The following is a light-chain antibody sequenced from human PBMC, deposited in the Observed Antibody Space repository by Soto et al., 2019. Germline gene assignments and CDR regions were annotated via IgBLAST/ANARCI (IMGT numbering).Light chain of an antibody. CDR1: QSISHY. CDR3: QQSYSTPYT. Sequence: DIQMTQSPSSLSASVGDRVTISCRARQSISHYLNWYQQKPGKAPKLLIYAASSFQSGVPSRFSGSGSGTDFTLTISSLQPEDFATYYCQQSYSTPYTFAQGTKLESK. V-gene: IGKV1-39*01. CDR2: AAS. J-gene: IGKJ2*01.